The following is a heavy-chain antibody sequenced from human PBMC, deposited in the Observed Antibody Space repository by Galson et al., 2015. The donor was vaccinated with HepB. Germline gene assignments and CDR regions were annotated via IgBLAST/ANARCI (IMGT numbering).Heavy chain of an antibody. J-gene: IGHJ3*02. CDR2: ISSSSSTI. D-gene: IGHD3-22*01. CDR1: GFTFSSYS. CDR3: ARDPGDSSGYWARWGAFDI. V-gene: IGHV3-48*04. Sequence: SLRLSCAASGFTFSSYSMNWVRQAPGKGLEWVSYISSSSSTIYYADSVKGRFTISRDNAKNSLYLQMNSLRAEDTAVYYCARDPGDSSGYWARWGAFDIWGQGTMVTVSS.